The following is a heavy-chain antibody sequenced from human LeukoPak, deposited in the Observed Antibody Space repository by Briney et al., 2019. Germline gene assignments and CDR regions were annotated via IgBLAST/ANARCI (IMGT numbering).Heavy chain of an antibody. V-gene: IGHV1-2*06. J-gene: IGHJ4*02. CDR1: GYTFTGYC. CDR3: ARSSVLWFGTYRGSFDY. D-gene: IGHD3-10*01. Sequence: ASVKVSCKASGYTFTGYCMHWVRQAPGQGLEWMGRINPNSGGTNYAQKFQGRVTMTRDTSISTAYMELSRLRSDDTAVYYCARSSVLWFGTYRGSFDYWGQGTLVTVSS. CDR2: INPNSGGT.